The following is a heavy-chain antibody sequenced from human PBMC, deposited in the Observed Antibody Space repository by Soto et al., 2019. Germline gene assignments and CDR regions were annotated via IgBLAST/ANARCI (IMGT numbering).Heavy chain of an antibody. CDR3: ERELNHYYGGKSLSIEY. J-gene: IGHJ4*02. CDR1: GGSFSTYC. D-gene: IGHD3-22*01. Sequence: SVKVSCKASGGSFSTYCINWVRLAPVQGNEWMGGIIPKFGTTNYAQKFRGRVTITADESTNTAYMELNYLRSEDTAVYFCERELNHYYGGKSLSIEYRGEETLVTVSS. CDR2: IIPKFGTT. V-gene: IGHV1-69*13.